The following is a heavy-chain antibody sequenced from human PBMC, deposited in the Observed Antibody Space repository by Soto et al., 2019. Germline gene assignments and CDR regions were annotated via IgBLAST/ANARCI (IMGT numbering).Heavy chain of an antibody. J-gene: IGHJ4*02. CDR1: GFTFSSYA. Sequence: PGGSLRLSCAASGFTFSSYALIWVRQAPGKGLEWVSAISGSGGSTYYADSVKGRFTISRDNSKNTLYLQMNSLRAEDTAVYYCAKAPIAVDGTTPMYFDYWGQGALVTVSS. D-gene: IGHD6-19*01. V-gene: IGHV3-23*01. CDR3: AKAPIAVDGTTPMYFDY. CDR2: ISGSGGST.